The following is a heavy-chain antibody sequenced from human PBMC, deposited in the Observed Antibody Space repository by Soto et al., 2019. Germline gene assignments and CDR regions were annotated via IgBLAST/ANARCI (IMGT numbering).Heavy chain of an antibody. V-gene: IGHV4-4*02. CDR1: VLTMIIPYF. J-gene: IGHJ5*02. CDR3: ARGRGRYSSRCYWLEP. Sequence: PSWTXSLTCCFSVLTMIIPYFGTCFRQPPGKGLEWIGEIFQSGSTNYTPSLESRVTISVYKSKNQFSLTLTSVTAADTAVYFCARGRGRYSSRCYWLEPWGQGILVTVSS. CDR2: IFQSGST. D-gene: IGHD6-19*01.